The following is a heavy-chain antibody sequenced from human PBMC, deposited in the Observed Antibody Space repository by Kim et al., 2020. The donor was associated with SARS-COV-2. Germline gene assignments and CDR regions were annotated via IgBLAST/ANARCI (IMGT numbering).Heavy chain of an antibody. D-gene: IGHD4-17*01. Sequence: GGSLRLSCVASGFTVTSNHMSWIRQAPGKGLEWVSVIYSGNNTYYADSVRGRFIISRDIAKNTVYLQMNSLRAEDTAVYYCVRDSSMVTKSGFDYWGLGTTVTVSS. CDR1: GFTVTSNH. V-gene: IGHV3-53*01. CDR3: VRDSSMVTKSGFDY. J-gene: IGHJ4*02. CDR2: IYSGNNT.